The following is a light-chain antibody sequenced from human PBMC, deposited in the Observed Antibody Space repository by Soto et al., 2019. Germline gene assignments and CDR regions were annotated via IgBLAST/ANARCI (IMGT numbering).Light chain of an antibody. CDR1: QSVTSNF. CDR2: GAS. V-gene: IGKV3-20*01. J-gene: IGKJ2*01. CDR3: QQYGRSPLMYT. Sequence: EIVLTQSPGTLSLSPGERATLSCRASQSVTSNFLAWYQQKPGQAPRLLIYGASTRAAGVPDRFSGSGSGTDFPLTITRLEPEDFAVYCCQQYGRSPLMYTFGQGTKLGVK.